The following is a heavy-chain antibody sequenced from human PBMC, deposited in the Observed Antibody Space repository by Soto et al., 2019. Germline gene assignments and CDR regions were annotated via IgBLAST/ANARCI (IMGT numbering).Heavy chain of an antibody. CDR1: GGTFSSYA. V-gene: IGHV1-69*12. D-gene: IGHD4-4*01. CDR3: ASTTDYSKRADYYYGMDV. CDR2: IIPIFGTA. Sequence: QVQLVQSGAEVKKPGSSVKVSCKASGGTFSSYAISWVRQAPGQGLEWMGGIIPIFGTANYAQKFQGRVTITADESTSTAYMELSSLRSEDTALYYCASTTDYSKRADYYYGMDVWGQGTTVTVSS. J-gene: IGHJ6*02.